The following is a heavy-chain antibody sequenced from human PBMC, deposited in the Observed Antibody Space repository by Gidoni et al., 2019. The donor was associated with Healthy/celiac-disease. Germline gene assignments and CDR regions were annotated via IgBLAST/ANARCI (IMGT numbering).Heavy chain of an antibody. CDR2: LSYDGSNK. CDR3: ARRSIAVNRVGPWWFDP. CDR1: GFTFSSYA. Sequence: QVQLVESGGGVVQPGRSLRLSCAASGFTFSSYAMPWVLQAPGKGLEWVAVLSYDGSNKYYADSVKGRFTISRDNSQNTLYLQMNSLRAEDTAVYYCARRSIAVNRVGPWWFDPWGQGTLVTVSS. J-gene: IGHJ5*02. V-gene: IGHV3-30-3*01. D-gene: IGHD6-6*01.